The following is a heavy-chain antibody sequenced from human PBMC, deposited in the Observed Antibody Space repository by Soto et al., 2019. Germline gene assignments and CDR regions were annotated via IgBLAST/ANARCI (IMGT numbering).Heavy chain of an antibody. CDR1: GYTFTSYA. D-gene: IGHD6-19*01. Sequence: QVQLVQSGAEEKKPGASVKVSCKASGYTFTSYAMHWVRQAPGQRLEWMGWINAGNGNTKYSQKFQGRVTITRDTSASTPYLELSSLRSEDTAVYYCARVLNPYSSVLPDNWFDPWGQGTLVTVSS. CDR2: INAGNGNT. J-gene: IGHJ5*02. CDR3: ARVLNPYSSVLPDNWFDP. V-gene: IGHV1-3*05.